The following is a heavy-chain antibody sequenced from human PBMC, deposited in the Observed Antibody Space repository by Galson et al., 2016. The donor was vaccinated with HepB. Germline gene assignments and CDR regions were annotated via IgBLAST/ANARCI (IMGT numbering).Heavy chain of an antibody. CDR3: ARVEGALGDC. D-gene: IGHD1-26*01. CDR2: VSSDGSNK. V-gene: IGHV3-30-3*01. J-gene: IGHJ4*02. Sequence: SLRLSCAASGFTFSSYPMNWVRQAPGKGLEWVAVVSSDGSNKYYADSVKGRFTISRDNSKNTLYLQMNSLRPDDTAVYYCARVEGALGDCWGQGTLVTVSS. CDR1: GFTFSSYP.